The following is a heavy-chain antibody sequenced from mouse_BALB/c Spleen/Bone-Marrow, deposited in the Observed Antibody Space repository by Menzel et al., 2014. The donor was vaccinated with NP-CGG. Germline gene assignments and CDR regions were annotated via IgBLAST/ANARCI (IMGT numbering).Heavy chain of an antibody. J-gene: IGHJ4*01. Sequence: QVQLQQPGAELARPGASVKLSCKASGYTFTSYWMQWVKQRPGQGLEWIGAIYPGDGDTRCTQKFKGKATLTADKSSSTAYMQLSSLASEDSAVYYCARSEGNYAMDYWGQGTSVTVSS. V-gene: IGHV1-87*01. CDR1: GYTFTSYW. CDR2: IYPGDGDT. CDR3: ARSEGNYAMDY.